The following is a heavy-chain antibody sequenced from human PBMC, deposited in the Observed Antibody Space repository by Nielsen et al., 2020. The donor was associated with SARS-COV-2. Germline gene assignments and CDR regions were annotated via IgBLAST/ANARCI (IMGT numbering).Heavy chain of an antibody. J-gene: IGHJ6*02. D-gene: IGHD6-13*01. Sequence: GGSLRLSCAASGFTFSSYSMNWVRQAPGKGLEWVSYISSSSSTIYYADSVKGRFTISRDNAKNSLYLQMNSLRDEDTAVYYCARDKYSSSWFLYGMDVWGQGTTVTVSS. CDR2: ISSSSSTI. CDR1: GFTFSSYS. V-gene: IGHV3-48*02. CDR3: ARDKYSSSWFLYGMDV.